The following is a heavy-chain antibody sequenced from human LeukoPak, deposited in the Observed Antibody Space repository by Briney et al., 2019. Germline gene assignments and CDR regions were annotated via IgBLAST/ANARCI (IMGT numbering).Heavy chain of an antibody. J-gene: IGHJ5*02. V-gene: IGHV1-69*13. CDR3: ARSPRSYQLLYWFDP. CDR1: GGTFSSYA. Sequence: SVKLSCKASGGTFSSYAISWVRQAPGQGLEWMGGIIPIFGTANYAQKFQGRVTITADESTSTAYMELSSLRSEDTAVYYCARSPRSYQLLYWFDPWGQGTLVTVSS. D-gene: IGHD2-2*01. CDR2: IIPIFGTA.